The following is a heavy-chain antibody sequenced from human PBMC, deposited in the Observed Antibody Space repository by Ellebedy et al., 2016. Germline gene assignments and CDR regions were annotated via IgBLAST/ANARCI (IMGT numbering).Heavy chain of an antibody. D-gene: IGHD3-16*01. CDR1: GFTFRNFF. CDR2: ISPTSGSTI. V-gene: IGHV3-48*02. Sequence: GGSLRLSXATSGFTFRNFFMSWVRQTPGKGLEWVSYISPTSGSTIYYADSVKGRFTISRDNAKNSVYLQMNSLRDEDTAVYYCTRGGLDNSFDVWGQGTMVTVSS. CDR3: TRGGLDNSFDV. J-gene: IGHJ3*01.